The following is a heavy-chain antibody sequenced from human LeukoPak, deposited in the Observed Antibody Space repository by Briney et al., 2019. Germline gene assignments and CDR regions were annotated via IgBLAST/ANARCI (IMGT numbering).Heavy chain of an antibody. D-gene: IGHD6-19*01. J-gene: IGHJ4*02. V-gene: IGHV4-59*01. CDR2: IYYSGSP. CDR3: ARGRMGSSGWYDDY. Sequence: TTSETLSFTCTVSGGSISSYYWSWIRQPPGKGLEWIGYIYYSGSPNYNPSLKSRVIISVDTSNNQFSLNLSSVTAADTAVYYCARGRMGSSGWYDDYWGQGTLVTVSS. CDR1: GGSISSYY.